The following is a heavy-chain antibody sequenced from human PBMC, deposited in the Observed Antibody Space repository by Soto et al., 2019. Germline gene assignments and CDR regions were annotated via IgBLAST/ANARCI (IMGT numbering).Heavy chain of an antibody. CDR1: GLTFSRYA. V-gene: IGHV3-23*01. CDR2: ISGSGGTR. Sequence: EVQLLESGGGLIQPGGSLRLSCAASGLTFSRYAMNWVRQAPGKGLEWVSVISGSGGTRYYADSVKGRFTISRDNSNGILYLQMNSLRADDTAVYYCAKDPYPVVVVPAANGMDVWGQGTTVTVSS. CDR3: AKDPYPVVVVPAANGMDV. J-gene: IGHJ6*02. D-gene: IGHD2-2*01.